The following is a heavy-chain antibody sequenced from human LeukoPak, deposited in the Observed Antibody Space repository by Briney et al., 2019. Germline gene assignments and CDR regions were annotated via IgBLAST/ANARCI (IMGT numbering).Heavy chain of an antibody. CDR1: GYTFRDYE. V-gene: IGHV1-8*01. Sequence: ASVKVSCKTSGYTFRDYEINWVRQAPGLGLEWVAWIHANSGKAGSAQKYQGRVTLTRDKSTETAFMDLSGLTSDDSATYFCARGHYGGNRYFDNWGQGTLITVSP. CDR2: IHANSGKA. J-gene: IGHJ4*02. D-gene: IGHD4-23*01. CDR3: ARGHYGGNRYFDN.